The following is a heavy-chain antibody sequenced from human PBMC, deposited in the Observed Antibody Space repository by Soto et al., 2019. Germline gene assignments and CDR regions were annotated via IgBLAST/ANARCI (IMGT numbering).Heavy chain of an antibody. Sequence: QVQLVQSGAEVKKPGASVKVSCKASGYTFTSYGISWVRQAPGQGLEWMGWISAYNGNTNYAQKLQGRVTMTTDTSTSTAYMELRSLRSDDTAVYYCARALRRGIFGVEASLRPWAFDIWGQGTMVTVSS. J-gene: IGHJ3*02. D-gene: IGHD3-3*01. CDR1: GYTFTSYG. CDR3: ARALRRGIFGVEASLRPWAFDI. V-gene: IGHV1-18*01. CDR2: ISAYNGNT.